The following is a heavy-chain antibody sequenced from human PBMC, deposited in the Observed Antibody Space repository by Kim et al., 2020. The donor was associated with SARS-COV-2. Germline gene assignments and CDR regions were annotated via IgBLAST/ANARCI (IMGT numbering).Heavy chain of an antibody. D-gene: IGHD3-22*01. CDR1: GFTFSSYA. CDR3: AKLNFHLVVILWGNYYFDY. J-gene: IGHJ4*02. CDR2: ISGSGGST. V-gene: IGHV3-23*01. Sequence: GGSLRLSCAASGFTFSSYAMSWVRQAPRKGLEWVSAISGSGGSTYYADSVKGRFTISRDNSKNTLYLQMNSLRAEDTAVYYCAKLNFHLVVILWGNYYFDYWGQGTLVTVSS.